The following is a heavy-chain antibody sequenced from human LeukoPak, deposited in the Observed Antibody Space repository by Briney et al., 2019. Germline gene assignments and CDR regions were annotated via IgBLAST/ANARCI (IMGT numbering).Heavy chain of an antibody. CDR3: SRFYTTSQYGSVYMDV. V-gene: IGHV4-39*01. CDR2: MSYSGST. J-gene: IGHJ6*03. Sequence: SETLSLTCTVSGGSISSSSYYSGWIRQPPGKGLEWIGSMSYSGSTYYNPSLKSRVTIAVDTSKTQFSLKLSSVTAADTAVYYCSRFYTTSQYGSVYMDVWGKGTTVTVSS. CDR1: GGSISSSSYY. D-gene: IGHD3-10*01.